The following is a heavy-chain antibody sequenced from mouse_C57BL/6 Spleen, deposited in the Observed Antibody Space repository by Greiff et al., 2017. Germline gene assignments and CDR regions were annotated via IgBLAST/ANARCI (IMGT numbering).Heavy chain of an antibody. CDR3: AGGYECPPMDD. J-gene: IGHJ4*01. CDR2: IYPRDGDT. D-gene: IGHD2-3*01. CDR1: GYAFSSSW. Sequence: QVQLQQSGPELVKPGASVKLSCKASGYAFSSSWMNWVKQRPGKGLEWIGRIYPRDGDTNYNGKFKGKATLTADKSSSTAYMQLSSLTAEDSAVYVCAGGYECPPMDDWGQGTSVTVSS. V-gene: IGHV1-82*01.